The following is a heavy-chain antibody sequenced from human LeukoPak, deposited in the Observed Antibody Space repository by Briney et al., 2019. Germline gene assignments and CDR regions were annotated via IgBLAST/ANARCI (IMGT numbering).Heavy chain of an antibody. J-gene: IGHJ4*02. CDR3: AKDYAVGSIDY. CDR2: ISRSGEST. D-gene: IGHD3-16*01. CDR1: GFTFDDYG. V-gene: IGHV3-23*01. Sequence: GGSLRLSCAASGFTFDDYGMSWIRQAPGKGLEWVSSISRSGESTFYADSVRGRFTIPRDNSKNTVSLQMESLRAEDTALYYCAKDYAVGSIDYWGQGTLVTVSS.